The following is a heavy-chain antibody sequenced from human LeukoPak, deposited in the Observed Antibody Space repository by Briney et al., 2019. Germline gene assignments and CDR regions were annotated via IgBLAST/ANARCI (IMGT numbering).Heavy chain of an antibody. CDR1: GFTFSRYA. CDR2: ITSNGGST. J-gene: IGHJ4*02. V-gene: IGHV3-64D*06. CDR3: VKGITAMVPFFDY. D-gene: IGHD5-18*01. Sequence: GGSLRLSCSASGFTFSRYAMHWVRQAPGKGLEYVSAITSNGGSTYYADSVRGRFTISRDNSKNTLYLQMSSLRAEDTAVYYCVKGITAMVPFFDYWGQGTLVTVSS.